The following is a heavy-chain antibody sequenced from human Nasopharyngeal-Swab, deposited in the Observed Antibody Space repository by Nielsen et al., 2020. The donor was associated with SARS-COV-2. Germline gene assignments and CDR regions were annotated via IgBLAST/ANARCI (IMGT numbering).Heavy chain of an antibody. CDR2: ISWNSGSI. J-gene: IGHJ4*02. Sequence: GGSLRLSCAASGFTFDDYAMHWARQAPGKGLEWVSGISWNSGSIGYADSVKGRFTISRDNAKNSLYLQMNSLRAEDTALYYCAKDIIPIAAAGYDYWGQGTLVTVSS. CDR1: GFTFDDYA. CDR3: AKDIIPIAAAGYDY. V-gene: IGHV3-9*01. D-gene: IGHD6-13*01.